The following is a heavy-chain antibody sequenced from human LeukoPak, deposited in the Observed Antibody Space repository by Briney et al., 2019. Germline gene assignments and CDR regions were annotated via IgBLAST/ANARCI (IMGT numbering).Heavy chain of an antibody. CDR2: IWYDGSNK. D-gene: IGHD2-2*01. Sequence: GRSLRLSCAASGLTFSSYGMHWVRQAPGKGLEWVAVIWYDGSNKYYADSVKGRFTISRDNSKNTLYLQMNSLRAEDTAVYYCAKDGQVPPGYYFDYWGQGTLVTVSS. V-gene: IGHV3-33*06. J-gene: IGHJ4*02. CDR1: GLTFSSYG. CDR3: AKDGQVPPGYYFDY.